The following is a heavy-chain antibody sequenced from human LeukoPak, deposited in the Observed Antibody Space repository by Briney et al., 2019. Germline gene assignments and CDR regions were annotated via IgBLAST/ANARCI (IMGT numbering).Heavy chain of an antibody. J-gene: IGHJ3*02. V-gene: IGHV1-8*01. CDR1: GYTFPSYD. Sequence: GASVKVSCKASGYTFPSYDINWVRQATAQGLEWMGWMNPNTDNTGYAQKFQGRLTMTRNTSISTAYMELSSLKSEDTAVYYCARVYSSGSDAFDIWGQGTMVTVSS. CDR2: MNPNTDNT. CDR3: ARVYSSGSDAFDI. D-gene: IGHD6-19*01.